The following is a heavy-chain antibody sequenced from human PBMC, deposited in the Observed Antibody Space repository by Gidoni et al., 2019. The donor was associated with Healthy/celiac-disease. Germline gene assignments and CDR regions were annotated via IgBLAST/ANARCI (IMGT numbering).Heavy chain of an antibody. J-gene: IGHJ4*02. CDR1: GFPFSSYE. Sequence: EVQLVESGGGLVQPGGSLRRSCAASGFPFSSYEMNWVRQAPGKGLEWVSYISSSGSTIYYADSVKGRFTISRDNAKNSLYLQMNSLRAEDTAVYYCARGSRYSTRMRQDFDYWGQGTLVTVSA. V-gene: IGHV3-48*03. CDR3: ARGSRYSTRMRQDFDY. D-gene: IGHD3-3*01. CDR2: ISSSGSTI.